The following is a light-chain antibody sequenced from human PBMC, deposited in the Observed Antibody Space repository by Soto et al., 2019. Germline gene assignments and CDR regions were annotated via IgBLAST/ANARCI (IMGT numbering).Light chain of an antibody. CDR1: QSVSSSY. V-gene: IGKV3-20*01. Sequence: EIVLTQSPGTLSLSPGERATLSCRASQSVSSSYLAWYQQKPGQAPRLLIYGASRRATGIPDRFSGSGYGTDFTLTISRLEPEDFEVYYCQQYGSSPFTFGPGTKVDIK. CDR3: QQYGSSPFT. CDR2: GAS. J-gene: IGKJ3*01.